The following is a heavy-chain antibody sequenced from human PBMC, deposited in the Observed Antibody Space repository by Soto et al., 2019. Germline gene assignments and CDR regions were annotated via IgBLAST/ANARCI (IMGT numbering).Heavy chain of an antibody. CDR3: ARDHGNGDCFNY. D-gene: IGHD2-8*01. CDR1: GYTFTGYY. CDR2: INPNSGGT. J-gene: IGHJ4*02. V-gene: IGHV1-2*02. Sequence: ASVKVSCKASGYTFTGYYMHWVRQAPGQGLEWMGWINPNSGGTNYAQKFQGRVTMTRDTSISTVYMELSRLRSDDTAVYYCARDHGNGDCFNYWGQGTLVTVS.